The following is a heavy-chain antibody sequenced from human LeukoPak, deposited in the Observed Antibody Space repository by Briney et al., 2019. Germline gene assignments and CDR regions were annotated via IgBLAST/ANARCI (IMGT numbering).Heavy chain of an antibody. J-gene: IGHJ5*02. CDR1: GGSISSGGYY. CDR2: IYYSGST. Sequence: TLSLTCTVSGGSISSGGYYWSWVRQHPGKGLEWIGYIYYSGSTYYNPSLKSRVTISVDTSKNQFSLKLSSVTAADTAVYYCARDCSDNWFDPWGQGTLVTVSS. D-gene: IGHD2-15*01. CDR3: ARDCSDNWFDP. V-gene: IGHV4-31*03.